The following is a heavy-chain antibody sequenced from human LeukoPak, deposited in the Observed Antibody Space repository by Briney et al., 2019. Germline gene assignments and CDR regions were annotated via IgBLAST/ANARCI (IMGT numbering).Heavy chain of an antibody. J-gene: IGHJ3*02. Sequence: GGSLRLSCAASGFTVSSNYMSWVRQAPGKGLEWVSVIYSGGSTYYADSVKGRFTISRDNSKNTLYLQMNSLRAENTAVYYCASKEIVVTDDDAFDIWGQGTMVTVSS. D-gene: IGHD5-12*01. CDR2: IYSGGST. V-gene: IGHV3-53*01. CDR3: ASKEIVVTDDDAFDI. CDR1: GFTVSSNY.